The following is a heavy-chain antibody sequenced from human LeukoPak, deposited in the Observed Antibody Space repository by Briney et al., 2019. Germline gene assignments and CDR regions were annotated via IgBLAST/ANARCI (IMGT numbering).Heavy chain of an antibody. CDR2: IYYSGST. CDR1: GGSISSGGYY. D-gene: IGHD1-7*01. CDR3: ARLGLWVGNYVSGNWFDP. J-gene: IGHJ5*02. V-gene: IGHV4-39*01. Sequence: PSETLSLTCTVSGGSISSGGYYWGWIRQPPGKGLEWIGSIYYSGSTYYNPSLKSRVTISVDTSKNQFSLKLSSVTAADTAVYYCARLGLWVGNYVSGNWFDPWGQGTLVTVSS.